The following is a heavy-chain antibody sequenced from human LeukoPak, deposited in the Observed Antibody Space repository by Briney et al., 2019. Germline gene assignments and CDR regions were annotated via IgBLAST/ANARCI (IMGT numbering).Heavy chain of an antibody. CDR2: SKNKANSYTT. CDR3: TRGSFMTTGDSYHYGMDV. V-gene: IGHV3-72*01. CDR1: GFTFSDHY. D-gene: IGHD3-16*01. J-gene: IGHJ6*02. Sequence: GGSLRLSCAASGFTFSDHYLDWVRQAPGKGLEWVGRSKNKANSYTTEYAASVKDRFAISRDDSKNSLYVQMNSLKTEDTAVYYCTRGSFMTTGDSYHYGMDVWGQGTTVTVSS.